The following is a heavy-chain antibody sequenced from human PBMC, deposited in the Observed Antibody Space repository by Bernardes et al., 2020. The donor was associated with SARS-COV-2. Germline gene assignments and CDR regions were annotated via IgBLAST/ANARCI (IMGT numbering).Heavy chain of an antibody. D-gene: IGHD2-2*01. J-gene: IGHJ4*02. Sequence: GGTLRLSCAASGFTFDEYGMSWVRKAPGKGLEWVSGINWNGGSTGYADSVKGRFTISRDNAKNSLYLQMNSLRAEDTALYYCARGVGYCSSTSCYEDYWGQGTLVTVSS. CDR2: INWNGGST. V-gene: IGHV3-20*04. CDR3: ARGVGYCSSTSCYEDY. CDR1: GFTFDEYG.